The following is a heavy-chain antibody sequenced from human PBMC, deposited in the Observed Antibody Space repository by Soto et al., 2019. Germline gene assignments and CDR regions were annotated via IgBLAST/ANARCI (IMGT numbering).Heavy chain of an antibody. CDR3: ARDKDTAMVYWFDP. V-gene: IGHV4-4*07. Sequence: PSETLSLTCSVSGASISTSYWSWIRQPAGKGLEWIGRIYTNGNTNYNPSLKSRVTMSVDTSKNQFSLKLNSVTAADTAIYFCARDKDTAMVYWFDPWGQGTQVTVSS. D-gene: IGHD5-18*01. CDR2: IYTNGNT. CDR1: GASISTSY. J-gene: IGHJ5*02.